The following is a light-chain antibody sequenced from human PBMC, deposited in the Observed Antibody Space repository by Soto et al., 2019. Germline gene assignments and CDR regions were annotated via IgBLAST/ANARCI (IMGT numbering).Light chain of an antibody. Sequence: VFTQSPGTLSLSPGERATLFCRANQNLGDGRLAWYQQKPGQPPTLLIYDASTRATGIPDRFSGSGSGTDFTLTISRLEPEDFAVYYCQEHASIFGQGTRLEIK. CDR2: DAS. CDR1: QNLGDGR. CDR3: QEHASI. V-gene: IGKV3-20*01. J-gene: IGKJ5*01.